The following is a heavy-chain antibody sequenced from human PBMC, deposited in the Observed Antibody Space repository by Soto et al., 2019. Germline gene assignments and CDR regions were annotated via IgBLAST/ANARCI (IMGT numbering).Heavy chain of an antibody. J-gene: IGHJ5*02. D-gene: IGHD3-10*01. CDR2: INEDGSEK. CDR1: GFTFGNFW. CDR3: ARARGPARA. V-gene: IGHV3-7*01. Sequence: GGSLRLSCVTSGFTFGNFWLTWVRQAPGKGLEWGANINEDGSEKHYVDSVKGRFTISRDNAKNSVFLQMNSLRVEDTGVYFCARARGPARAWGQGTLVTLSS.